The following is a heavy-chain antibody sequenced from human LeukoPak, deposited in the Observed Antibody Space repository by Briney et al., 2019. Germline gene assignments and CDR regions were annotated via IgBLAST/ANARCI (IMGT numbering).Heavy chain of an antibody. J-gene: IGHJ4*02. CDR3: ARESGSKAQYDY. Sequence: GASVKVSCKASGYTFTGYYMHWVRQAPGQGLKWMGWINPNSGGTNYAQKFQGRVTMTRDTSISTAYMELSRLRSDDTAVYYCARESGSKAQYDYWGQGTLVTVSS. V-gene: IGHV1-2*02. D-gene: IGHD2-15*01. CDR1: GYTFTGYY. CDR2: INPNSGGT.